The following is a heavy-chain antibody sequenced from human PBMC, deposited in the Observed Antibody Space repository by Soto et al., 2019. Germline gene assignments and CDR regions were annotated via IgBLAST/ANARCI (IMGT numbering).Heavy chain of an antibody. V-gene: IGHV1-69*12. J-gene: IGHJ2*01. Sequence: QVQLVQSGDEVKKPGSSVTVSCKASGGTFSSYTISWVRQAPGKGLEWMGGIIPIFGKANYAQKFQGRVTSTADESTSTAYMELSSLRSEDTAVYYCARGNHRWLQLWYFDLWGRGTLVTVSS. CDR3: ARGNHRWLQLWYFDL. CDR1: GGTFSSYT. D-gene: IGHD5-12*01. CDR2: IIPIFGKA.